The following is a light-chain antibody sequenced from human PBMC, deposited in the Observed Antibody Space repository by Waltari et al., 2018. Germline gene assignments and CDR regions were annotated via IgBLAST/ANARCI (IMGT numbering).Light chain of an antibody. J-gene: IGKJ1*01. CDR1: QSVSRT. V-gene: IGKV3-20*01. CDR3: QKDGTLPAT. CDR2: DAS. Sequence: EIVLTQSPGTLSLSPGERATLSCRASQSVSRTLAWYQQKPGQAPRLLIYDASTRATGIPDRFSGSGFGTDLSLTISRLEAEDFAVYYCQKDGTLPATFGQGTTVEIK.